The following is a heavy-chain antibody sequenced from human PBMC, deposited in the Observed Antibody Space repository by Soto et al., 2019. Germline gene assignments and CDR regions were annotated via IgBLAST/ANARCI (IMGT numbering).Heavy chain of an antibody. CDR2: IYYSGGT. D-gene: IGHD6-19*01. J-gene: IGHJ5*02. CDR1: GGSINSSSYF. Sequence: SETLSLTCSVSGGSINSSSYFWGWVRQPPGKGLEWIGSIYYSGGTYYNPSLRSRVTISVDTSKNQFSLKLSSVTAADTAVFYCARHYSSGSRNWFDPWGQGTLVTVSS. V-gene: IGHV4-39*01. CDR3: ARHYSSGSRNWFDP.